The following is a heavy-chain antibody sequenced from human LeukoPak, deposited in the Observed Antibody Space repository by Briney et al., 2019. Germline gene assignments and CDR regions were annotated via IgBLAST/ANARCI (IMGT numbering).Heavy chain of an antibody. CDR1: GFTVSTDY. CDR2: IFRGGET. Sequence: GGSLRLSCAASGFTVSTDYMSWVRQAPGKGLEWGSVIFRGGETYYADSVKGRFTISRDNAKNTLYLQIYSLRAEDTAVYYCAKDAFHDSGTYYSPFDYWGQGTLVTVSA. CDR3: AKDAFHDSGTYYSPFDY. D-gene: IGHD3-22*01. J-gene: IGHJ4*02. V-gene: IGHV3-66*01.